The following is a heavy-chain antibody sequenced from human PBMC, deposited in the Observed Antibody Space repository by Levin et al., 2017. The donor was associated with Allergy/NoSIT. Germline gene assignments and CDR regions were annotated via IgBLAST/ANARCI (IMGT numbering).Heavy chain of an antibody. D-gene: IGHD7-27*01. J-gene: IGHJ3*02. CDR2: IYYTGTT. Sequence: SCTVSGGPISTYYWSWLRQPPGKGLEWIGFIYYTGTTYYNPSLKSRVTISVDNSKNQFSLKLNSVTAADTAVYYCARDRAPSGFDAFDIWGLGTLVTVSS. V-gene: IGHV4-59*01. CDR1: GGPISTYY. CDR3: ARDRAPSGFDAFDI.